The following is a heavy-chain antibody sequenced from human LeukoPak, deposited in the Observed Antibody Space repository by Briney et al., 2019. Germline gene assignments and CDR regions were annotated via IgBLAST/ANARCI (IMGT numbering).Heavy chain of an antibody. CDR2: ISVSGNT. J-gene: IGHJ4*02. V-gene: IGHV3-23*01. CDR1: GFTLSSYA. D-gene: IGHD2-2*01. CDR3: ARRYCSTTNCYAFDY. Sequence: PGGSLRLSCAASGFTLSSYAMSWVRQGPGKGLEWVSAISVSGNTYHADSVKGRFTISRDNAKNSLYLQMNSLRAEDTAVYYCARRYCSTTNCYAFDYWGQGTLVTVSS.